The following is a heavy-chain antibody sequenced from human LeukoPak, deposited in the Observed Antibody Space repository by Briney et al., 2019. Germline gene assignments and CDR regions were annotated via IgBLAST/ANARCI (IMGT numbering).Heavy chain of an antibody. CDR2: IYSGGST. CDR3: ARDTEYGGEYGGYARVFDY. D-gene: IGHD5-12*01. J-gene: IGHJ4*02. CDR1: GFTVSSNY. V-gene: IGHV3-53*01. Sequence: GGSLRLSCAASGFTVSSNYMSWVRQAPGKGLEWVSVIYSGGSTYYADSVKGRFTISRDNSKNTLYLQMNSLRAEDTAVYYCARDTEYGGEYGGYARVFDYWGQGTLVTVSS.